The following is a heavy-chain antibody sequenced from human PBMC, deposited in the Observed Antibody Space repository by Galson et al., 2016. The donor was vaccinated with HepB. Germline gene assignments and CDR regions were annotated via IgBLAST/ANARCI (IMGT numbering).Heavy chain of an antibody. D-gene: IGHD5-18*01. J-gene: IGHJ3*02. CDR1: GGTFGIFA. CDR3: ARDHVETSSLNYAFDI. CDR2: IIPMFGAP. V-gene: IGHV1-69*13. Sequence: SVKVSCKASGGTFGIFAFSWVRQAPGQGLEWIGGIIPMFGAPNYAQKFQGRVTITADESARLGDLEVSSLTSEDTAVYYCARDHVETSSLNYAFDIWGQGTEVTVS.